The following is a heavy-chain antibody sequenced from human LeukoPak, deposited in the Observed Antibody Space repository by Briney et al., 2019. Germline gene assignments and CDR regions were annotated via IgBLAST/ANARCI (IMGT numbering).Heavy chain of an antibody. CDR2: IYHSGST. Sequence: SETLSLTCTVSGGSISSSNWWSWVRQPPGKGPEWIGEIYHSGSTNYNPSLKSRVTISVDKSKNQFSLKLSSVTAADTAVYYCASVAARPDDYYYYYMDVRGKGTTVTVSS. V-gene: IGHV4-4*02. D-gene: IGHD6-6*01. CDR1: GGSISSSNW. CDR3: ASVAARPDDYYYYYMDV. J-gene: IGHJ6*03.